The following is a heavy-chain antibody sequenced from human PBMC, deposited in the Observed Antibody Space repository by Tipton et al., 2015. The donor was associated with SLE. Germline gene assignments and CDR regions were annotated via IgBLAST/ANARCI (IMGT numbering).Heavy chain of an antibody. D-gene: IGHD5-12*01. V-gene: IGHV4-39*07. CDR1: GGSISSRSHY. CDR2: IHYSGST. CDR3: ARVSRGYSGYEWAGFFDY. J-gene: IGHJ4*02. Sequence: LRLSCSVSGGSISSRSHYWGWIRQPPGKGLEWIRSIHYSGSTFYNPSLKSRVTISVDMSKNQFSVKLTSVTAADTAVYHCARVSRGYSGYEWAGFFDYWGQGALVTVSS.